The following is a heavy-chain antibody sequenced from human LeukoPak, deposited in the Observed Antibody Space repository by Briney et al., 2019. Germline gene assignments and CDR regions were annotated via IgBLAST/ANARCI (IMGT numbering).Heavy chain of an antibody. CDR2: IYSGGST. V-gene: IGHV3-66*01. CDR3: ARASPRKNWFDP. Sequence: PGGSLRLSCAASGFTVSSNYMSWARQAPGKGLEWVSVIYSGGSTYYADSVKGRFTISRDNSKNTLYLQMNSLRAEDTAVYYCARASPRKNWFDPWGQGTLVTVSS. CDR1: GFTVSSNY. D-gene: IGHD1-14*01. J-gene: IGHJ5*02.